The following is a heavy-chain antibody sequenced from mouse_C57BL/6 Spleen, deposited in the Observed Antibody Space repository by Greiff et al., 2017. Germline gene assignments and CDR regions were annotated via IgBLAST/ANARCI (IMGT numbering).Heavy chain of an antibody. V-gene: IGHV5-17*01. CDR3: AREGNPYYYAMDY. CDR2: ISSGSSTI. D-gene: IGHD2-1*01. CDR1: GFTFSDYG. Sequence: EVKLMESGGGLVKPGGSLKLSCAASGFTFSDYGMHWVRQAPEKGLEWVAYISSGSSTIYYADTVKGRFTISRDNAKNTLFLQRTSLRSEDTAMYYCAREGNPYYYAMDYWGQGTSVTVSS. J-gene: IGHJ4*01.